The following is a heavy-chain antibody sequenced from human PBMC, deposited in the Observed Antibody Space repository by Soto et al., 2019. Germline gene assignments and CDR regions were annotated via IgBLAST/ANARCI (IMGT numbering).Heavy chain of an antibody. CDR3: ARDRGGNVLRP. CDR2: LIPILGTA. CDR1: GGTFSSYA. V-gene: IGHV1-69*01. Sequence: QVHLVQSGAEVKKPGSSVKVSCMASGGTFSSYAISWVRQAPGQGLEWMGGLIPILGTANYAQKFQGRVMITAYESTSTAYMELSSLRSADTAVYYCARDRGGNVLRPWGQGTLVTVSS. J-gene: IGHJ5*02. D-gene: IGHD3-3*01.